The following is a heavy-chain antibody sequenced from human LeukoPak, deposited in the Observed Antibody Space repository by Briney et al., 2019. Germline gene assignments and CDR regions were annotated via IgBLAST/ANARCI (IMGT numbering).Heavy chain of an antibody. CDR2: INPNSGGT. D-gene: IGHD1-14*01. V-gene: IGHV1-2*04. J-gene: IGHJ3*02. CDR3: ARAAPLGHDAFDI. Sequence: GASVKVSCKASGYTFTGYYMHWVRQAPGQGLEWMGWINPNSGGTNYAQKFQGWVTMTRDTSISTAYMELSRLRSDDTAVYYCARAAPLGHDAFDIWGQGTMVTVSS. CDR1: GYTFTGYY.